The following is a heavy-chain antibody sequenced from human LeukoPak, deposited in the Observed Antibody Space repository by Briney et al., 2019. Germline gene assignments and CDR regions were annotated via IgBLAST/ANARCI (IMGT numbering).Heavy chain of an antibody. CDR2: ISASAYTT. D-gene: IGHD5-18*01. J-gene: IGHJ4*02. Sequence: PGGSLRLSCAASEFTFSNYVMSWVRQTPGKGLEWVSTISASAYTTHYADSVKGRFTISRDNSKDTLYLQMDSLRVDDTAVYYCARRGDTPMIGDHWGQGILVTVAS. CDR3: ARRGDTPMIGDH. CDR1: EFTFSNYV. V-gene: IGHV3-23*01.